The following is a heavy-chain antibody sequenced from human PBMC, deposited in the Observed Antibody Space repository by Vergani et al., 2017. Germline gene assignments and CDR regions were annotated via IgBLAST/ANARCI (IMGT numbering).Heavy chain of an antibody. CDR2: IIPIFGTA. V-gene: IGHV1-69*01. CDR1: GGTFSSYA. Sequence: QVQLVQSGAEVKKPGSSVKVSCKASGGTFSSYAISWVRQAPGQGLEWMGGIIPIFGTANYAQKFQGRVTITADESTSTAYMELSSLSSEDTSVYYCARGRGSWELSTPKSVMDVWSQGTTVTVSS. J-gene: IGHJ6*02. CDR3: ARGRGSWELSTPKSVMDV. D-gene: IGHD1-26*01.